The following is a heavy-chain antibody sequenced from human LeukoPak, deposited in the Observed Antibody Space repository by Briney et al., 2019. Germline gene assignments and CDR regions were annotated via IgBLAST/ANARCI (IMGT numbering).Heavy chain of an antibody. D-gene: IGHD2-2*01. CDR3: ARDTQDIVVVPAAMGPGAFDI. CDR2: ISSSSSYI. J-gene: IGHJ3*02. V-gene: IGHV3-21*01. Sequence: GGSLRLSCAASGFTFSSYSMNWVRQAPGKGLEWVSSISSSSSYIYYADSVKGRFTISRDNAKNLLYLQMNSLRAEDTAVYYCARDTQDIVVVPAAMGPGAFDIWGQGTMVTVSS. CDR1: GFTFSSYS.